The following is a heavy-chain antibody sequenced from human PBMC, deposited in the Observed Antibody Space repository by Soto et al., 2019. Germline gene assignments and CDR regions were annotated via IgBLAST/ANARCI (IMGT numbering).Heavy chain of an antibody. V-gene: IGHV3-23*01. CDR2: ISGSGGST. CDR1: GFTFSSYA. D-gene: IGHD3-22*01. CDR3: AKDGGDQDYDDSSGYAFDY. J-gene: IGHJ4*02. Sequence: EVQLLESGGGLVQPGGSLRLSCAASGFTFSSYAMSWVRQAPGKGLEWVSAISGSGGSTYYADSVKGRFTISRDNSKNKLYLQMNSLRAEDTAVYYCAKDGGDQDYDDSSGYAFDYWGQGTLVTVSS.